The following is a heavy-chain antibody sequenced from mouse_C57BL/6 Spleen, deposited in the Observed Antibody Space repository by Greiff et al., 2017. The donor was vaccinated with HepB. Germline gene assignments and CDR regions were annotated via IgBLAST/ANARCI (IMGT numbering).Heavy chain of an antibody. V-gene: IGHV1-39*01. CDR2: INPNYGTT. CDR1: GYSFTDYN. J-gene: IGHJ4*01. CDR3: ARGLRPVYYYAMDY. Sequence: VQLKQSGPELVKPGASVKISCKASGYSFTDYNMNWVKQSNGKSLEWIGVINPNYGTTSYNQKFKGKATLTVDQSSSTAYMQLNSLTSEDSAVYYCARGLRPVYYYAMDYWGQGTSVTVSS. D-gene: IGHD2-12*01.